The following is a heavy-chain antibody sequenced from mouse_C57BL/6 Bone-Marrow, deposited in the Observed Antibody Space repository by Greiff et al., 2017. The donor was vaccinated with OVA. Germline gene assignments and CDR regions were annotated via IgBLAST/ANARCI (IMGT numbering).Heavy chain of an antibody. CDR1: GYTFTSYG. V-gene: IGHV1-81*01. CDR3: ERGYGSSRYAK. Sequence: QVQLQQSGTELARPGASVKLSCKASGYTFTSYGISWVKQRTGQGLEWIGEIYPRSGNTYYNEKFKGKATLTADKSSSTAYMELRSLTSEDSAVYFGERGYGSSRYAKGGRGTLVTVSA. J-gene: IGHJ3*01. CDR2: IYPRSGNT. D-gene: IGHD1-1*01.